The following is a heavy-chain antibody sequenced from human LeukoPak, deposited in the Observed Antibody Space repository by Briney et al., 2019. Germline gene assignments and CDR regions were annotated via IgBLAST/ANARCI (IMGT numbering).Heavy chain of an antibody. J-gene: IGHJ4*02. CDR1: GFTFSSYG. CDR2: ISYDGSNK. Sequence: GGSLRLSCAASGFTFSSYGMHWVRRAPGKGLEWVALISYDGSNKYYADSVKGRFTISRDNSKNTLYLQMNSLRAEDTAVYYCAKSIAVAGFDYWGQGTLVTVSS. D-gene: IGHD6-19*01. V-gene: IGHV3-30*18. CDR3: AKSIAVAGFDY.